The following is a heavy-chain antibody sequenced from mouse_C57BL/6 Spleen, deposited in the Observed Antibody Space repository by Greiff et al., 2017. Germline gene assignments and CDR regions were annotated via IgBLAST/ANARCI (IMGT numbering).Heavy chain of an antibody. V-gene: IGHV1-64*01. D-gene: IGHD2-2*01. J-gene: IGHJ2*01. CDR1: GYTFTSYW. CDR3: ARLTDYGSPFDY. Sequence: VQLQQPGAELVKPGASVKLSCKASGYTFTSYWMHWVKQRPGQGLEWIGMIHPNSGSTNYNEKFKSKATLTVDKSSSTAYMQLSSLTSDDSSVYYCARLTDYGSPFDYWGQGTTLTVSS. CDR2: IHPNSGST.